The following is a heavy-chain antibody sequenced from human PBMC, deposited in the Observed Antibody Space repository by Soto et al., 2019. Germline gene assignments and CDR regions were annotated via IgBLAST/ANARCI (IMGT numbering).Heavy chain of an antibody. V-gene: IGHV3-30*18. D-gene: IGHD3-22*01. CDR1: GFTFSSYG. Sequence: GGSLRLSCAASGFTFSSYGMHWVRQASGKGLEWVAVISYDGSNKYYADSVKGRFTISRDNSKNTLYLQMNSLRAEDTAVYYCAKDYYDSSGFYYYYYGMDVWGQGT. J-gene: IGHJ6*02. CDR2: ISYDGSNK. CDR3: AKDYYDSSGFYYYYYGMDV.